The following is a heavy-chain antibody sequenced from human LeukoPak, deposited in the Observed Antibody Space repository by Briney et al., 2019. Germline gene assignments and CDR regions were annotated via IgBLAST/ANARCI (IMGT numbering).Heavy chain of an antibody. Sequence: PGGSLRLSCAASGFTFSGYIMNWVRQAPGRGLEWVSFIGTGGNTIYYADSVKGRFTVSRDNAKNSLYLLMNSLRAEDTAVYYCARDQWLDYWGQGTLVTVSS. CDR1: GFTFSGYI. D-gene: IGHD6-19*01. CDR2: IGTGGNTI. V-gene: IGHV3-48*01. CDR3: ARDQWLDY. J-gene: IGHJ4*02.